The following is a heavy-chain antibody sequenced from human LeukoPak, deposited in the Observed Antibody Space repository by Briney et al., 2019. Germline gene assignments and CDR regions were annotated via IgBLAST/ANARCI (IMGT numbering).Heavy chain of an antibody. CDR1: GFTFSSYG. J-gene: IGHJ4*02. CDR3: AKDRGSGYLDY. CDR2: ISYDGSNK. Sequence: GGSLRLSCAASGFTFSSYGMHWVRQAPGKGLEWVAVISYDGSNKYYADSVKGRFTISRDNSKNTLYLQMNSLRAEDTAVYYCAKDRGSGYLDYWGQGTLVTVSS. D-gene: IGHD3-22*01. V-gene: IGHV3-30*18.